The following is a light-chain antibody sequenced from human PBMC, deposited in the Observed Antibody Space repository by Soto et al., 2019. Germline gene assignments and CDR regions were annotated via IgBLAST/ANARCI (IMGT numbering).Light chain of an antibody. CDR2: SNT. V-gene: IGLV1-44*01. Sequence: QSVLTQPPSASGTPGQRVAISCSGSNSNVGSNTVSWYQQLPGTAPNLLLYSNTQRPSGVPGRFSGSESGTSASLAISGLQSEDEADDYCAAWDDSLKGVVFGGWTKLTVL. CDR1: NSNVGSNT. J-gene: IGLJ2*01. CDR3: AAWDDSLKGVV.